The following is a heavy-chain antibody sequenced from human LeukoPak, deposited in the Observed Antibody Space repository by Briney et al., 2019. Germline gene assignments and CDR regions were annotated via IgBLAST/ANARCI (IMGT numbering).Heavy chain of an antibody. CDR1: GGTFSSYA. CDR3: ARGRPTVTSSLDY. Sequence: VASVKVSCKASGGTFSSYAISWVRQAPGQGLEWMGGIIPIFGTANYAQKFQGRVTITADESTSTAYMELSSLRSEDTAVYYCARGRPTVTSSLDYWGQGTLVTVSS. J-gene: IGHJ4*02. V-gene: IGHV1-69*13. D-gene: IGHD4-17*01. CDR2: IIPIFGTA.